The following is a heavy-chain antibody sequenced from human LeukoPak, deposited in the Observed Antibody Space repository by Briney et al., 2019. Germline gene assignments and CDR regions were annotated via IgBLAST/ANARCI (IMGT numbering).Heavy chain of an antibody. D-gene: IGHD2-15*01. J-gene: IGHJ4*02. CDR2: ISYDGSKK. Sequence: GRSLRLSCAASGFTFSSYAMHWVRQAPGKGLEWVAVISYDGSKKYYADSVKGRFTISRDNSKNTLYLLMNSLIPEDTAVYYCAREVVSSPSYFDSWGQGTLVTVSS. V-gene: IGHV3-30*14. CDR3: AREVVSSPSYFDS. CDR1: GFTFSSYA.